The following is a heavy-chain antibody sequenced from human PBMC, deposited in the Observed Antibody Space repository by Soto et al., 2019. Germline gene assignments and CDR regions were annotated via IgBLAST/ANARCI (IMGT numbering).Heavy chain of an antibody. J-gene: IGHJ6*03. CDR1: GFTFSSYS. D-gene: IGHD6-13*01. Sequence: GGSLRLSCAASGFTFSSYSMNWVRQAPGKGLEWVSSISSSSSYIYYADSVKGRFTISRDNAKNSLYLQMNSLRAEDTAVYYCARDTNAAADGPNYYYYYYMDVWGKGTTVTVSS. CDR2: ISSSSSYI. CDR3: ARDTNAAADGPNYYYYYYMDV. V-gene: IGHV3-21*01.